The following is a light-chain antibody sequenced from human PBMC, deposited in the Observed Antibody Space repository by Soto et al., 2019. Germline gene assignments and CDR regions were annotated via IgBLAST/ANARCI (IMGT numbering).Light chain of an antibody. Sequence: DIQMTQSPPSLSASVGDRVTITCRASQDIRNYLAWYQQKPGKVPKLLIYAASSLQSGVPSRFSGSGSGTDFTLSISSLQPEAVATYYCQKSNSAPLTFRPGTKVDIK. J-gene: IGKJ3*01. V-gene: IGKV1-27*01. CDR3: QKSNSAPLT. CDR2: AAS. CDR1: QDIRNY.